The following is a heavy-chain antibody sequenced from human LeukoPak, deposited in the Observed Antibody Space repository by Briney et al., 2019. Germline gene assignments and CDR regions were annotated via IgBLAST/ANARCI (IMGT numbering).Heavy chain of an antibody. J-gene: IGHJ6*04. CDR3: AKSQTPVVPAAMSGMDV. V-gene: IGHV3-30*18. CDR2: ISYDGSNK. Sequence: PGRSLRLSCAASGFTSSSYGMHWVRQAPGKGLEWVAVISYDGSNKYYADSVKGRFTISRDNSKNTLYLQMNSLGAEDTAVYYCAKSQTPVVPAAMSGMDVWGKGTTVTVSS. D-gene: IGHD2-2*01. CDR1: GFTSSSYG.